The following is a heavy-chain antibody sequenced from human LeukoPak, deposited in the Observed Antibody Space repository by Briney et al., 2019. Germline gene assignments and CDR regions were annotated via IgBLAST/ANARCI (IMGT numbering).Heavy chain of an antibody. D-gene: IGHD3-22*01. Sequence: GGSLRLSYAASGFTVSSNYMSWVRQAPGKGLEWVSVIYSGGSTYYADSVKGRFTISRHNSKNTLYLQMNSLRAEDTAVYYCARTYYYDSSGHWAYYFDYWGQGTLVTVSS. V-gene: IGHV3-53*04. J-gene: IGHJ4*02. CDR1: GFTVSSNY. CDR3: ARTYYYDSSGHWAYYFDY. CDR2: IYSGGST.